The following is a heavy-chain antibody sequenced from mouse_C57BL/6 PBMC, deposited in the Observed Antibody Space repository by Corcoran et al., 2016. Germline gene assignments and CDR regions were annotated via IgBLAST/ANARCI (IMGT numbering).Heavy chain of an antibody. J-gene: IGHJ4*01. D-gene: IGHD4-1*01. CDR2: IYPGDGDT. Sequence: QVQLQQSGAELGKPGASVKISCKASGYAFSSYWMNWVKQRPGKGLEWIGQIYPGDGDTNYNGKFKGKATLTADKSSSTAYMQLSSLTSEDSAVYFCARLGGYYGMYYWGQGTSVTVSS. CDR3: ARLGGYYGMYY. CDR1: GYAFSSYW. V-gene: IGHV1-80*01.